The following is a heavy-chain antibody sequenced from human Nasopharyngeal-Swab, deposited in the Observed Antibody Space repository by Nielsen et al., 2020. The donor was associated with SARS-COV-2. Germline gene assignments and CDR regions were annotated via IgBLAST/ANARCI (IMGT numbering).Heavy chain of an antibody. CDR2: INPSGGST. Sequence: ASVKVSCKASGDTFTSYYMHWVRQAPGQGLEWMGIINPSGGSTSYAQKFQGRVTMTRDTSTSTVYMELSSLRSEDTAVYYCARALSAARPDLMGWFDPWGQGTLVTVSS. D-gene: IGHD6-6*01. CDR1: GDTFTSYY. V-gene: IGHV1-46*01. J-gene: IGHJ5*02. CDR3: ARALSAARPDLMGWFDP.